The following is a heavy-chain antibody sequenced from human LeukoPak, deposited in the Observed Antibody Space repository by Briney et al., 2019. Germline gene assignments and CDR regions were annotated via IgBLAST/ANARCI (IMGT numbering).Heavy chain of an antibody. V-gene: IGHV4-59*01. CDR2: IYYSGST. CDR3: AREDGSGST. CDR1: GGSISSYY. Sequence: SETLSLTCTVTGGSISSYYWSWIRQPPGKGLEWIGYIYYSGSTNYNPSLKSRVTISVDTSKNQFSLKLSSVTAADTAVYYCAREDGSGSTWGQGTLVTVSS. D-gene: IGHD3-10*01. J-gene: IGHJ5*02.